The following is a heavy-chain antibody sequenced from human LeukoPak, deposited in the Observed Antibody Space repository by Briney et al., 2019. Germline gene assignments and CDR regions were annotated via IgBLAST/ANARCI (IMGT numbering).Heavy chain of an antibody. CDR2: ISYDGSNK. D-gene: IGHD4-17*01. J-gene: IGHJ4*02. V-gene: IGHV3-30*04. CDR1: GFAFSSYA. Sequence: GGSLRLSCAASGFAFSSYAMHWVRQAPGKGLEWVAVISYDGSNKYYADSVKGRFTISRDNSKNTLYLQMNSLRAEDTAVYYCARDRSYGDYVWDFDYWGQGTLVTVSS. CDR3: ARDRSYGDYVWDFDY.